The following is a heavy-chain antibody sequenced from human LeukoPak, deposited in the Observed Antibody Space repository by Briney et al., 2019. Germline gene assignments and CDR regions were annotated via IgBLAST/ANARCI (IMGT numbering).Heavy chain of an antibody. J-gene: IGHJ6*02. D-gene: IGHD4-17*01. CDR1: GGTFSSYA. CDR2: IIPILGIA. Sequence: ASVKVSCKASGGTFSSYAISWVRQAPGQGLEWMGRIIPILGIANYAQKFQGRVTITADKSTSTAYMELSSLRSEDTAVYYCARILSNYGEMYYYYGMDVWGQGTTVTVSS. V-gene: IGHV1-69*04. CDR3: ARILSNYGEMYYYYGMDV.